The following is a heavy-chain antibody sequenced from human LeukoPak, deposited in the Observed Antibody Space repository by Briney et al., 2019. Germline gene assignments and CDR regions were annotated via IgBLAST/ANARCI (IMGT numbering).Heavy chain of an antibody. D-gene: IGHD2-21*01. Sequence: ASVKVSCKASGYTFTGYYMHWVRQAPGQGLEWMGWISAYNGNTNYAQKLQGRVTMTTDTSTSTAYMELRSLRSDDTAVYYCASSLDSTRARFDPWGQGTLVTVSS. CDR2: ISAYNGNT. J-gene: IGHJ5*02. V-gene: IGHV1-18*04. CDR3: ASSLDSTRARFDP. CDR1: GYTFTGYY.